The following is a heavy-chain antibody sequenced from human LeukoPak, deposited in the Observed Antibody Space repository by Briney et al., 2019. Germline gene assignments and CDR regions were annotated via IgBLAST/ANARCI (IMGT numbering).Heavy chain of an antibody. D-gene: IGHD6-19*01. J-gene: IGHJ4*02. CDR3: ARDRGYSSGWYSDY. CDR1: GFTFSSYG. Sequence: GGSLRLSCAASGFTFSSYGMHWVRQAPGKGLEWVSSISSSSSYIYYADSVKGRFTISRDNAKNSLYLQMNSLRAEDTAVYYCARDRGYSSGWYSDYWGQGTLVTVSS. V-gene: IGHV3-21*01. CDR2: ISSSSSYI.